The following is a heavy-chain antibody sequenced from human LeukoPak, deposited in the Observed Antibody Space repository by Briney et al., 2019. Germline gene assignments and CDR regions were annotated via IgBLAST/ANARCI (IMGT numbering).Heavy chain of an antibody. J-gene: IGHJ6*04. CDR1: GFTFSSYE. V-gene: IGHV3-48*03. Sequence: GGSLRLSCAASGFTFSSYEMNWVRQAPGKGLEWVPYISSSGSTIYYADSVKGRFTISRDNAKNSLYLQMNSLRAEDTAVYYCAELGITMIGGVWGKGTPVTISS. CDR3: AELGITMIGGV. CDR2: ISSSGSTI. D-gene: IGHD3-10*02.